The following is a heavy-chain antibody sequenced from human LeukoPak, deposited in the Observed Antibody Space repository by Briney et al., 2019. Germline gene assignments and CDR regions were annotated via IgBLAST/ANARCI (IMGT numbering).Heavy chain of an antibody. J-gene: IGHJ4*02. V-gene: IGHV3-21*01. CDR3: ARIDWNDELVDY. CDR1: GFTFSSYS. D-gene: IGHD1-1*01. CDR2: ISSSSSYI. Sequence: TGGSLRLSRAASGFTFSSYSMNWVRQAPGKGLEWVSSISSSSSYIYYADSVKGRFTISRDNAKNSLYLQMNSLRAEDTAVYYCARIDWNDELVDYWGQGTLVTVSS.